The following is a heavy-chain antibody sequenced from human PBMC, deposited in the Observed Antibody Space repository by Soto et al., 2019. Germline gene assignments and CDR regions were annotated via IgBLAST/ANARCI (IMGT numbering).Heavy chain of an antibody. CDR3: ARPAPYFDY. CDR1: GGSISSSSYY. J-gene: IGHJ4*02. Sequence: QLQLQESGPGLVKPSETLSLTCTVAGGSISSSSYYGGWIRQPPGKGLEWIGSIYYSGSTHYNPFLKRRVSISVDTSKNQFSQKLSSVTAADSAVYYGARPAPYFDYWGQGTMVTVSS. CDR2: IYYSGST. V-gene: IGHV4-39*01.